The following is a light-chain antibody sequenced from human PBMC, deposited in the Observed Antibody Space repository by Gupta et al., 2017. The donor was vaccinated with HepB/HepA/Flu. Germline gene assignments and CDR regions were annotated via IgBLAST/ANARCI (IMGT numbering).Light chain of an antibody. CDR1: QNILTW. CDR3: QQYDRSPGT. Sequence: DIQMTQSLSTLSASVGDRVTITCRASQNILTWLAWYQQKPGKAPRLLIYKASNLESGVPSRFSGSGSGTEFTLTISSLQPDDFAIYFCQQYDRSPGTFGLGTKVEIK. V-gene: IGKV1-5*03. CDR2: KAS. J-gene: IGKJ1*01.